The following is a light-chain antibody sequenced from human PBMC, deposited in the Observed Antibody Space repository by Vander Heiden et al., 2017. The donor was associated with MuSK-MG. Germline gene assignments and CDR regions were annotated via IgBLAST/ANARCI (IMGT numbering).Light chain of an antibody. V-gene: IGKV2-28*01. CDR1: QSLLHSNGYNY. CDR3: MQTLQTPPFT. J-gene: IGKJ3*01. CDR2: LGS. Sequence: DIVMTQSPLSLPVTPGEPASISCRSSQSLLHSNGYNYLDWYLQKPGQSPQLLIYLGSNRAAGVPDRVSGSGSGTDFTLKISRGEAEDVGVYYCMQTLQTPPFTFGHGTKVDIK.